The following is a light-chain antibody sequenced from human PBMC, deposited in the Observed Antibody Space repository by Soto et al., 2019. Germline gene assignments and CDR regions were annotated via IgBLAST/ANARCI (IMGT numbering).Light chain of an antibody. CDR2: WAS. V-gene: IGKV4-1*01. CDR1: QSVLYSSNNKNY. J-gene: IGKJ1*01. Sequence: DIVMTQSPDSLAVSLGERATINCKSSQSVLYSSNNKNYLAWYQQKPGQPPKLLIYWASTRESGVPDRFSGSGSGTDVTLTISSLHAEDVAVYYCQQYYRPWTFGQGTKVEIK. CDR3: QQYYRPWT.